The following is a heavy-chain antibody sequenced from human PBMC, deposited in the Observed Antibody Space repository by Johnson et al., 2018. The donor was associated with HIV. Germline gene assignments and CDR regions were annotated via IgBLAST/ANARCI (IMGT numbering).Heavy chain of an antibody. J-gene: IGHJ3*02. V-gene: IGHV3-7*01. Sequence: VQLVESEGGLVQPGGSLRLSCTASGFSFSDYWMTWVRQAPGKGLEWVANINQDGSEKYYVDSMKGRFTIYRDNPKNSLYLQINSLRAEDTAVYYCAKNNEKWDVLPVDGFDRWGQGTLITVSA. CDR3: AKNNEKWDVLPVDGFDR. D-gene: IGHD1-26*01. CDR2: INQDGSEK. CDR1: GFSFSDYW.